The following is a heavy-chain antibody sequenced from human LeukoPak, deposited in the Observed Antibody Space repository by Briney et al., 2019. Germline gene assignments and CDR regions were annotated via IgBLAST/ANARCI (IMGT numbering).Heavy chain of an antibody. CDR1: GGSISSYY. CDR2: IYYSGST. D-gene: IGHD6-13*01. Sequence: SETLSLTCTVPGGSISSYYWSWVRQPPGKGLEWSGYIYYSGSTNYNPSLKSRVTISVDTSKNQFSLKLSSVTAADTAVYYCAGTAAAGAYYYYYGMDVWGQGTTLTVSS. V-gene: IGHV4-59*01. CDR3: AGTAAAGAYYYYYGMDV. J-gene: IGHJ6*02.